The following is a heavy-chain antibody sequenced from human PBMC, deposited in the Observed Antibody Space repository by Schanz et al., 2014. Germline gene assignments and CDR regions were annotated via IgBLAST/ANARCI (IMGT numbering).Heavy chain of an antibody. D-gene: IGHD1-1*01. CDR2: FT. CDR1: GYSFSAYY. Sequence: QVQLVQSGAELKNPGASVKVSCKASGYSFSAYYIHWMRQAPGQGLEWLGRFTHISQKFQGRVTMTRDTSSTTASMELNSLRSDDTAVYYCVRELSGGTFDYWGQGALVTVSS. J-gene: IGHJ4*02. CDR3: VRELSGGTFDY. V-gene: IGHV1-2*06.